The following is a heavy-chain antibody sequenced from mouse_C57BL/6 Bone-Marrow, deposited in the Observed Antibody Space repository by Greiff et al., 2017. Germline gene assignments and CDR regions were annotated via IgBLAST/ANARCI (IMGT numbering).Heavy chain of an antibody. CDR1: GYTFTDHT. V-gene: IGHV1-78*01. D-gene: IGHD1-1*01. J-gene: IGHJ1*03. CDR2: IHPRGGST. CDR3: EKYYNGSTWYFDV. Sequence: QVQLKESDAELVKPGASVKISCKASGYTFTDHTIHWMKQRPEQGLEWIGYIHPRGGSTKYNEKFKGKATLTADKSSSTAYMQLNSLTSEDSAVYFCEKYYNGSTWYFDVWGTGTTVTVSS.